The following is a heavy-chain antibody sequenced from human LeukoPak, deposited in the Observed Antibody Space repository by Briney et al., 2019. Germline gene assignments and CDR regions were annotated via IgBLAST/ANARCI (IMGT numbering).Heavy chain of an antibody. D-gene: IGHD2-21*02. Sequence: ASVKVSCKVSGYTLTELSIHWVRQAPGKGLEWMGGFDPEDGETIYAQKFQGRVTMTEDTSTDTAYMELSSLRSEDTAVYYCATLGYCGGDCVDYWGQGTLVTVSS. J-gene: IGHJ4*02. CDR3: ATLGYCGGDCVDY. V-gene: IGHV1-24*01. CDR2: FDPEDGET. CDR1: GYTLTELS.